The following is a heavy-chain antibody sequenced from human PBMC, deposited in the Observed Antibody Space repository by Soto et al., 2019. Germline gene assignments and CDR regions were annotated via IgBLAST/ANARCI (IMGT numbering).Heavy chain of an antibody. J-gene: IGHJ6*02. CDR1: GYTFTSYY. D-gene: IGHD6-13*01. V-gene: IGHV1-46*01. CDR2: INPSGGST. Sequence: ASVKVSCKASGYTFTSYYMHWVRQAPGQGLEWMGIINPSGGSTSYAQKFQGRVTMTRDTSTSTVYMELSSLRSEDTAVYYCARDLAFSSSRYYCYGMDVWGQGTTVTVSS. CDR3: ARDLAFSSSRYYCYGMDV.